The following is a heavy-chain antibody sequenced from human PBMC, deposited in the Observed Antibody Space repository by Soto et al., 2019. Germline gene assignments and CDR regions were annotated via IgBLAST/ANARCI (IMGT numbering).Heavy chain of an antibody. V-gene: IGHV1-69*12. CDR3: VRDQVVRDYYGSGSTFDY. Sequence: QVQLVQSGAEVKKPGSSVKVSCKASGGTFSSYAISWVRQAPGQGLEWMGGIIPIFGTANYAQKFQGRVTITADESTSTAYMELSSLRSEDTAVYYCVRDQVVRDYYGSGSTFDYWGQGTLVTVSS. D-gene: IGHD3-10*01. CDR2: IIPIFGTA. J-gene: IGHJ4*02. CDR1: GGTFSSYA.